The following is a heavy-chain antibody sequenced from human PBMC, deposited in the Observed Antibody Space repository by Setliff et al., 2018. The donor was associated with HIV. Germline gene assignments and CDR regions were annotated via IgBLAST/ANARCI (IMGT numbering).Heavy chain of an antibody. V-gene: IGHV4-61*08. CDR2: IYDNEKT. CDR3: ARGLVGGSGWYWYFDL. CDR1: GGVSGGDMGVHD. Sequence: SETLSLTCTVSGGVSGGDMGVHDWSWIRQPPGKGLEWIGYIYDNEKTFYNPSLKSRVTITVDTSKNQFSLKLSSVTAADTAVYYCARGLVGGSGWYWYFDLWGRGTLVTVSS. D-gene: IGHD6-19*01. J-gene: IGHJ2*01.